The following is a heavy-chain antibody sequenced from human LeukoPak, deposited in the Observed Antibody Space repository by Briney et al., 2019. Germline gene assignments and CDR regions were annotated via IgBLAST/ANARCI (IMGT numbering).Heavy chain of an antibody. CDR3: ARAKLSPKSYYYGSGSYYYFDY. J-gene: IGHJ4*02. CDR2: ISSSSSYI. Sequence: GGSLRLSCVASGFTFSSYSMNWVRQAPGKGLEWVSSISSSSSYIYYADSVKGRFTISRDNDKNSLYLQMNSLRAEDTAVYYCARAKLSPKSYYYGSGSYYYFDYWGQGTLVTVSS. V-gene: IGHV3-21*01. D-gene: IGHD3-10*01. CDR1: GFTFSSYS.